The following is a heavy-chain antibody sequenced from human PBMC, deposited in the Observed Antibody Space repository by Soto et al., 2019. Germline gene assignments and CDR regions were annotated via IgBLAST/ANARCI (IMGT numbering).Heavy chain of an antibody. CDR2: ISYDGKMK. CDR1: GFSFSSYD. CDR3: AKGNVPNYYYYYYMDA. D-gene: IGHD2-2*01. V-gene: IGHV3-30*18. Sequence: QVQLVESGGGVVQPGRSLRLSCAASGFSFSSYDMHWVRQAPGKGLEWVAVISYDGKMKFYADSVKGRFTISRDNPQNSMFLQINSLRAYDTAVYFCAKGNVPNYYYYYYMDAWGRGTSVNVSS. J-gene: IGHJ6*03.